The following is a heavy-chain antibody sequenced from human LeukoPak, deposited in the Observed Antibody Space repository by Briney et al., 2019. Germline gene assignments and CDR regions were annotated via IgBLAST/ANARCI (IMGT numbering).Heavy chain of an antibody. D-gene: IGHD2-2*01. J-gene: IGHJ5*02. V-gene: IGHV4-39*07. CDR2: IYYSGST. Sequence: PSETLSLTCTVSGGSISSSSYYWGWIRQPPGKGLEWIVSIYYSGSTYYNPSLKSRVTISVDTSKNQFSLKLSSVTAADTAVYYCARFLRYCSSTSCNNWFDPWGQGTLVTVSS. CDR3: ARFLRYCSSTSCNNWFDP. CDR1: GGSISSSSYY.